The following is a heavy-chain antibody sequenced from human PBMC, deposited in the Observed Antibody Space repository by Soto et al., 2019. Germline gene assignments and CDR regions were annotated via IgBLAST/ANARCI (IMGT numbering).Heavy chain of an antibody. CDR2: IYTGGST. Sequence: EVQLVESGGGLIQPGGSLRLSCAASGFTVSSDYMSWVRQAPGKGLEWVSVIYTGGSTYYADSVKGRFTFSRDNSKNTLHSQMNSLRAEDTAVYYCARAYGGNPALYDPWGQGRLVTVSS. J-gene: IGHJ5*02. V-gene: IGHV3-53*01. CDR1: GFTVSSDY. CDR3: ARAYGGNPALYDP. D-gene: IGHD4-17*01.